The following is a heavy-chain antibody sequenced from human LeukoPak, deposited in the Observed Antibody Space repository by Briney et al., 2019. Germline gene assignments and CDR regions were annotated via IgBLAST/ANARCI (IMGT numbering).Heavy chain of an antibody. D-gene: IGHD3-22*01. CDR1: GFTVSSNY. CDR3: ARDSYYYDSSGYYHGAFDI. CDR2: IYSGGST. Sequence: GGSLRLSCAASGFTVSSNYMSWVRQAPGKGLEWVSVIYSGGSTYYADSVKGRFTISRGNSKNTLYLQMNSLRAEDTAVYYCARDSYYYDSSGYYHGAFDIWGQGTMVTVSS. J-gene: IGHJ3*02. V-gene: IGHV3-53*01.